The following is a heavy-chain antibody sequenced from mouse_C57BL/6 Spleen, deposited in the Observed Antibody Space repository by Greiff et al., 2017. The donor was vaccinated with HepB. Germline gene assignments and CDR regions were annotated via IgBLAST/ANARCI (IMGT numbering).Heavy chain of an antibody. D-gene: IGHD2-10*02. J-gene: IGHJ1*03. V-gene: IGHV1-81*01. CDR1: GYTFTSYG. Sequence: VQLQQSGAELARPGASVKLSCKASGYTFTSYGISWVKQRTGQGLEWIGEIYPRSGNTYYNEKFKGKATLTADKSSSTAYMELRSLTSEDSAVYFCARGGYGNYYRYFDVWGTGTTVTVSS. CDR3: ARGGYGNYYRYFDV. CDR2: IYPRSGNT.